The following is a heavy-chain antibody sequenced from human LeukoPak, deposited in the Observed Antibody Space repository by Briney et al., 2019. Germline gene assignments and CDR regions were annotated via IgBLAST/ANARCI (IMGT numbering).Heavy chain of an antibody. J-gene: IGHJ6*03. CDR2: IRSKAYGGTT. D-gene: IGHD6-19*01. Sequence: GGSLRLSCTASGFTFGDYAMSWFRQAPGKGLEWVGFIRSKAYGGTTEYAASVKGRFTISRDDSKSIAYLQMNSLKTEDTAVYYCTRGGGSGWCYYYYYMDVWGKGTTVTVSS. CDR3: TRGGGSGWCYYYYYMDV. V-gene: IGHV3-49*03. CDR1: GFTFGDYA.